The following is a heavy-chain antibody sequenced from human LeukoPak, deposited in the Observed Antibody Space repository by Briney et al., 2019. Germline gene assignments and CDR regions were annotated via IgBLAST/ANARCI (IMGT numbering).Heavy chain of an antibody. CDR1: GGSFSGYY. J-gene: IGHJ4*02. V-gene: IGHV4-34*01. CDR2: VNHSGST. Sequence: KPSETLSLTCAVYGGSFSGYYWSWIRQPPGKGLEWIGEVNHSGSTNYNPSLKSRVTISVDTSKNQFSLKLSSVTAADTAVYYCARGPYDSSGYCYTTFDYWGQGTLVTVSS. D-gene: IGHD3-22*01. CDR3: ARGPYDSSGYCYTTFDY.